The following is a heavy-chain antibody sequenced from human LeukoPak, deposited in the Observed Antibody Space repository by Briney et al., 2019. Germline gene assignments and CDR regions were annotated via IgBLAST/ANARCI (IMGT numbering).Heavy chain of an antibody. Sequence: ASVTVSCKASGYTFTSYGISWVRQAPGQGLEWMGWISAYNGNTNYAQKLQGRVTMTTDTSTSTAYMELRSLRSDDTAVYYCARSTGYYGSGSSWFDPWGQGTLVTVSS. J-gene: IGHJ5*02. CDR2: ISAYNGNT. D-gene: IGHD3-10*01. CDR1: GYTFTSYG. V-gene: IGHV1-18*04. CDR3: ARSTGYYGSGSSWFDP.